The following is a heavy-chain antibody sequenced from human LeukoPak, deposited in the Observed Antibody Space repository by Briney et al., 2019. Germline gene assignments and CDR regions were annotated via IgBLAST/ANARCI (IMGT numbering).Heavy chain of an antibody. J-gene: IGHJ5*02. CDR3: ASLSSYYGSGKVTWFDP. V-gene: IGHV4-59*12. D-gene: IGHD3-10*01. CDR2: IYYSGST. CDR1: GGSISSYY. Sequence: TSETLSLTCTVSGGSISSYYWSWIRQPPGKGLEWIGYIYYSGSTNYNPSLKSRVTISVDKSKNQFSLKLSSVTAADTAVYYCASLSSYYGSGKVTWFDPWGQGTLVTVSS.